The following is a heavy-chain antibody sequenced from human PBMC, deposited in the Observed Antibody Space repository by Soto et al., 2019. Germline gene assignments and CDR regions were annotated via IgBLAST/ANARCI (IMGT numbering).Heavy chain of an antibody. CDR3: AINREGYYFDY. Sequence: QVQLVQSGAEVKEPGSSVKVSCKTSGGTFSSNGLSWVRQAPGQGPEWVGGIIPIFDLVTYAQKFQGRVTITADESTSTAYMALSSLRSEDTAVYYCAINREGYYFDYWGQGTLVTVSS. CDR1: GGTFSSNG. J-gene: IGHJ4*02. V-gene: IGHV1-69*12. CDR2: IIPIFDLV.